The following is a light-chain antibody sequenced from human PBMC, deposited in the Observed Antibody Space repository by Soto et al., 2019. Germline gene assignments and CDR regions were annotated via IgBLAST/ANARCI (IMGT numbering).Light chain of an antibody. CDR2: GAS. V-gene: IGKV3-15*01. J-gene: IGKJ4*01. Sequence: EIVLTQSPGTLSLSPGERATLSCRASQSVSSSYLAWYQQKPGQAPRLLIYGASNRATGIPARFSGSGSGTEFTLIISSLQSEDFAVYYCQQYNAWPFTFGGGTKVDIK. CDR1: QSVSSSY. CDR3: QQYNAWPFT.